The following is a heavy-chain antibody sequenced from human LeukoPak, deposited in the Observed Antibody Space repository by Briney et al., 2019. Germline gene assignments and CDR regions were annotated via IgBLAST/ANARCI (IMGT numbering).Heavy chain of an antibody. Sequence: GESLKISCKGSGYSFSNHWIGWVRQMPGKGLEWMGVIYPGDSDTRYSPSFQGQVTMSVDKSIDSAFLQWSSLKASDTAIYYCARELYGSYGQLLSFDLWGPGTLVTVSS. CDR2: IYPGDSDT. V-gene: IGHV5-51*01. D-gene: IGHD3-16*01. CDR1: GYSFSNHW. J-gene: IGHJ4*02. CDR3: ARELYGSYGQLLSFDL.